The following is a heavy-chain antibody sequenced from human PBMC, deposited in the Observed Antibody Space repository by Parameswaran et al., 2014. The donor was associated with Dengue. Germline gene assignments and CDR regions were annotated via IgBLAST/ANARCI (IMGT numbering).Heavy chain of an antibody. V-gene: IGHV1-2*04. D-gene: IGHD5-24*01. CDR3: ARGSNIVEMATIPLDY. Sequence: WVRQAPGQGLEWMGWINPNSGGTNYAQKFQGWVTMTRDTSISTAYMELSRLRFDDTAVYYCARGSNIVEMATIPLDYWAREPGHRLL. CDR2: INPNSGGT. J-gene: IGHJ4*02.